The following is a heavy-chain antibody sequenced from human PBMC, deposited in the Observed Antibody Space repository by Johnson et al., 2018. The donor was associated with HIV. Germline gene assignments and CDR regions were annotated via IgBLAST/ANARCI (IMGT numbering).Heavy chain of an antibody. V-gene: IGHV3-30*04. CDR3: AKDRDSSSWYGYDAFDI. D-gene: IGHD6-13*01. CDR1: GFTFSSYA. Sequence: QVQLVESGGGVVQPGRSLRLSCAASGFTFSSYAMHWVRQAPGKGLEWVAVISYDGNNKYYADSVKGRFTISRDNSKNTLYLQVNSLRPEDTAVYFCAKDRDSSSWYGYDAFDIWGQGTMVTVSS. J-gene: IGHJ3*02. CDR2: ISYDGNNK.